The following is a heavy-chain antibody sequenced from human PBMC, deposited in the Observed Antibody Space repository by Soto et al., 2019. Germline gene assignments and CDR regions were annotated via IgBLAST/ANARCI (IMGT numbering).Heavy chain of an antibody. J-gene: IGHJ5*02. Sequence: QVQLQESGPGLVKPSQTLSLSCTVSGGSISNSANHWSWIRQHPVEGLEWIGYIYYSGGPYYSPSFKGRITMSIDASKNQFSLKLSSVTAADTAVYYCAKGVRGVPNWFDPWGQGTLVTVSS. CDR2: IYYSGGP. D-gene: IGHD3-10*01. CDR1: GGSISNSANH. V-gene: IGHV4-31*03. CDR3: AKGVRGVPNWFDP.